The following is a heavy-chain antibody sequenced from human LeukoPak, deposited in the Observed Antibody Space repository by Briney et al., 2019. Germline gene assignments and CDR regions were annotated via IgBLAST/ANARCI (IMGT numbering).Heavy chain of an antibody. CDR1: GFTFSSYW. Sequence: EGSLGLSCAASGFTFSSYWMRWVRQAPGKGLEWVANIKQDGSEKYYVDSVKGRFTISRDNAKNSLYLQMNSLRAEDTAVYYCASSIWFGELTHDYWGQGTLVTVSS. J-gene: IGHJ4*02. D-gene: IGHD3-10*01. V-gene: IGHV3-7*01. CDR2: IKQDGSEK. CDR3: ASSIWFGELTHDY.